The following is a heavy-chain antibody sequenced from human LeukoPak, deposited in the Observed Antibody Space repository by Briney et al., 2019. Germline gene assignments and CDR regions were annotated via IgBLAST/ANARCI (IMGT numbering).Heavy chain of an antibody. D-gene: IGHD1-14*01. CDR2: IGSGT. V-gene: IGHV3-23*01. Sequence: PGGSLRLSCGASGFTFSSYAMSWVRQAPGKGLEWVSAIGSGTYYADSVKGRFTISRDNSKNTLYLQMNSLRAEDTAVYYCAGGEPYVYWGQGTLVTVSS. J-gene: IGHJ4*02. CDR1: GFTFSSYA. CDR3: AGGEPYVY.